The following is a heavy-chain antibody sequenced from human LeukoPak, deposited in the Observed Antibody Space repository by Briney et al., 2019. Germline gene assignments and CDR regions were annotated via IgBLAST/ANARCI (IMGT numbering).Heavy chain of an antibody. CDR1: GFTFSDFW. V-gene: IGHV3-23*01. D-gene: IGHD3-22*01. CDR3: AKSIYYDSSGYYDY. J-gene: IGHJ4*02. CDR2: ISGSGGST. Sequence: GGSLRLSCAASGFTFSDFWMSWVRQAPGKGLEWVSAISGSGGSTYYADSVKGRFTISRDNSKNTLYLQMNSLRAEDTAVYYCAKSIYYDSSGYYDYWGQGTLVTVSS.